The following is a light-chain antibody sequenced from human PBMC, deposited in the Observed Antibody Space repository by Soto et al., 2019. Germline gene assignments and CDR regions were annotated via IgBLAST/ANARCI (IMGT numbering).Light chain of an antibody. CDR2: EGT. V-gene: IGLV2-14*02. J-gene: IGLJ1*01. CDR3: TSYTSSSTLYV. Sequence: QSVLTQPASVSGSPGQSITISCTGTSSDVGSQNLVSWYQQHPGKAPKLMIYEGTKRPSGVSNRFSGSKSGNTASLTISGLQADDEADYYCTSYTSSSTLYVFGSGTKLTVL. CDR1: SSDVGSQNL.